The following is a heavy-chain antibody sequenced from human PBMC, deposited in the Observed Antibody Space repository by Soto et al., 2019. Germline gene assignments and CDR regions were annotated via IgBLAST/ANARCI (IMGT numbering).Heavy chain of an antibody. D-gene: IGHD3-3*01. CDR2: ILPVSAPP. CDR3: ATDSNYDVSNSF. Sequence: SVKVSCKASGGTLNNYAINWVRQAPGQGPEWMGGILPVSAPPDYAQKFQGRVSITADHSTSTVYMELSRLKSDDTAVYFCATDSNYDVSNSFWGQGTLVTVSS. CDR1: GGTLNNYA. V-gene: IGHV1-69*13. J-gene: IGHJ4*02.